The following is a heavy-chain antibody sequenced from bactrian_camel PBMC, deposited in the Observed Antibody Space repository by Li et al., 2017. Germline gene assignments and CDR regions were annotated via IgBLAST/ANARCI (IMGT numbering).Heavy chain of an antibody. V-gene: IGHV3S55*01. D-gene: IGHD1*01. CDR2: IDNAGRT. J-gene: IGHJ4*01. Sequence: HVQLVESGGGSVQAGGSLRLSCTVSGYPDDGLHLGWFRQAPGEEREGVAAIDNAGRTTYAGSVKGRFTISRDNAKDTLYLQMDSLRSEDTAMYYCASNGRWLGGSLRGYDYNYWGQGTQVTVS. CDR1: GYPDDGLH. CDR3: ASNGRWLGGSLRGYDYNY.